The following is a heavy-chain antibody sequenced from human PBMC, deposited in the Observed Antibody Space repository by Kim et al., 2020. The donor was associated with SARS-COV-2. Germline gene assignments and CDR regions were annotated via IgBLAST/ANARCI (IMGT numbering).Heavy chain of an antibody. V-gene: IGHV3-9*01. CDR2: ISWNSGSI. D-gene: IGHD3-10*01. CDR3: AKAMEGLVRGVHLSY. J-gene: IGHJ4*02. Sequence: GGSLRLSCAASGFTFDDYAMHWVRQAPGKGLEWVSGISWNSGSIGYADSVKGRFTISRDNAKNSLYLQMNSLRAEDTALYYCAKAMEGLVRGVHLSYWGQGTLVTVSS. CDR1: GFTFDDYA.